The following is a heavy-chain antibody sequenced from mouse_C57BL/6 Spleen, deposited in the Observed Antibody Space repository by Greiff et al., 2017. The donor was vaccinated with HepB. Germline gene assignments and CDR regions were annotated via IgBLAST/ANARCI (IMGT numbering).Heavy chain of an antibody. V-gene: IGHV14-1*01. D-gene: IGHD1-1*01. CDR2: IDPEDGDT. Sequence: VQLQQSGAELVRPGASVKLSCTASGFNIKDYYMHWVKQRPEQGLEWIGRIDPEDGDTEYAPKFQGKATMTADTSSNTAYLQLSSLTSEDTAVYYCTSIYYYGSSYVGFAYWGQGTLVTVSA. J-gene: IGHJ3*01. CDR1: GFNIKDYY. CDR3: TSIYYYGSSYVGFAY.